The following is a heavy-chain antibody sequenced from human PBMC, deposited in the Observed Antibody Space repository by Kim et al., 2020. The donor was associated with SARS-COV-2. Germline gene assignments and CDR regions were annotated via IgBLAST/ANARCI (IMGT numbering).Heavy chain of an antibody. CDR3: TRLNYDILTAYGMDV. V-gene: IGHV3-73*01. CDR2: IRSKPNSYAT. J-gene: IGHJ6*02. Sequence: GGSLRLSCAASGFTFSGSAMHWVRQASGKGLEWVGRIRSKPNSYATAYAASVKGRFTISRDDSKNTAYLQMNRLKTEATAVYYCTRLNYDILTAYGMDVWGQGTTVTVSS. D-gene: IGHD3-9*01. CDR1: GFTFSGSA.